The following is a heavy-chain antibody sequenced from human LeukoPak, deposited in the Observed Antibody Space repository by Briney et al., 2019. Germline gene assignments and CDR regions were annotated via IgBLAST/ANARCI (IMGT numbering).Heavy chain of an antibody. CDR3: ARGGSPLAYCGGDCSNWFDP. CDR1: GYTFTSYA. CDR2: IILIFGTA. Sequence: ASVKVSCKASGYTFTSYAISWVRQAPGQGLEWMGGIILIFGTANYAQKFQGGVTSTADKSTSTAYMELSSLRSEDTAVYYCARGGSPLAYCGGDCSNWFDPWGQGTLVTVSS. V-gene: IGHV1-69*06. J-gene: IGHJ5*02. D-gene: IGHD2-21*02.